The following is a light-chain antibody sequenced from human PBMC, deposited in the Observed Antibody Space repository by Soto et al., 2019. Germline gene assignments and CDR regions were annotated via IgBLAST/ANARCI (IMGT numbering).Light chain of an antibody. V-gene: IGKV3-15*01. CDR2: DAS. CDR1: QSVGSN. CDR3: QQRSNWPPWT. J-gene: IGKJ1*01. Sequence: EIVMTQSPATLSVSPGERVTLSCRARQSVGSNLAWYQQTPGQAPRVVIYDASTRATVIPARFSGSGSGTEFTLTISSLQSEDFAVYYCQQRSNWPPWTFGQGTKVDI.